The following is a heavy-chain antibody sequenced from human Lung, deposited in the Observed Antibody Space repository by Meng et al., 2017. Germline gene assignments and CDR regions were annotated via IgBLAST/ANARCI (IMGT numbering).Heavy chain of an antibody. CDR2: IWYDGSNK. D-gene: IGHD6-13*01. Sequence: QVQLVESGGGVVQPGRSLRLSCAASGFTFSSSGMHWVRQAPGKGLEWVAVIWYDGSNKYYADSVKGRFTISRDNSKNTLYLQMNSLRAEDTAVYYCARGRYSSSSAVVDYWGQGTLVTVSS. V-gene: IGHV3-33*01. J-gene: IGHJ4*02. CDR1: GFTFSSSG. CDR3: ARGRYSSSSAVVDY.